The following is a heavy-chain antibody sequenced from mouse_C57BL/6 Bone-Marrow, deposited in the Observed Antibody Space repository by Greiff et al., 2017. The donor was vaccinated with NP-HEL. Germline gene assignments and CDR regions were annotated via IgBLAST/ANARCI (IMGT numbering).Heavy chain of an antibody. CDR2: INPGSGGT. D-gene: IGHD3-2*02. Sequence: QVHVKQSGAELVRPGTSVKVSCKASGYAFTNYLIEWVKQRPGQGLEWIGVINPGSGGTNYNEKFKGKATLTADKSSSTAYMQLSSLTSEDSAVYFCARDGDSSGLAWFAYWGQGTLVTVSA. CDR3: ARDGDSSGLAWFAY. V-gene: IGHV1-54*01. J-gene: IGHJ3*01. CDR1: GYAFTNYL.